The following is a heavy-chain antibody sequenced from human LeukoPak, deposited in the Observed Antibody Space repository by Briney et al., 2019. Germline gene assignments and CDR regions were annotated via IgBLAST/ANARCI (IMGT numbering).Heavy chain of an antibody. CDR3: ARGSTVTTNFYYYYMDV. V-gene: IGHV3-66*01. CDR2: DYSGGDT. Sequence: GGSLRLSCTVSGFTLSSYEMSWIRQAPGKGLEWVSSVDYSGGDTHYADSRKGRFTISRDNSKNTLYLQMNSLRAEDTAVYYCARGSTVTTNFYYYYMDVWGKGTTVTISS. CDR1: GFTLSSYE. D-gene: IGHD4-17*01. J-gene: IGHJ6*03.